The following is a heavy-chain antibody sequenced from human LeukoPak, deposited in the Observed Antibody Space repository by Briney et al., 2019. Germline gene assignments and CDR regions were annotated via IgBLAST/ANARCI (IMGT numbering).Heavy chain of an antibody. J-gene: IGHJ5*02. CDR1: GFTFSSYG. CDR2: ISGSGGST. Sequence: GGSLRLSCAASGFTFSSYGMSWVRQAPGKGLEWVSAISGSGGSTYYADSVRGRFTISRDNSKNTLYLQMNSLRAEDTAVYYCAKDIAAALWFDPWGQGTLVTVSS. CDR3: AKDIAAALWFDP. D-gene: IGHD6-13*01. V-gene: IGHV3-23*01.